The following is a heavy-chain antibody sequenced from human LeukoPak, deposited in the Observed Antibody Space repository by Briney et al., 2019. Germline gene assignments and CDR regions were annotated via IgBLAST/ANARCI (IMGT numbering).Heavy chain of an antibody. D-gene: IGHD3-22*01. CDR1: GGTFSSYA. V-gene: IGHV1-2*02. J-gene: IGHJ6*03. CDR3: ARSYYYDSSGYYYYYYMDV. CDR2: INPNSGGT. Sequence: ASVKVSCKASGGTFSSYAISWVRQAPGQGLEWMGWINPNSGGTNYAQKFQGRVTMTRDTSISTAYMELSRLRSDDTAVYYCARSYYYDSSGYYYYYYMDVWGKGTTVTISS.